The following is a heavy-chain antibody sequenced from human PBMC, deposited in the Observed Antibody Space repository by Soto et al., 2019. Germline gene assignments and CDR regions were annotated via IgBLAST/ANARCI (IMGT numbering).Heavy chain of an antibody. CDR2: IGTAGDT. V-gene: IGHV3-13*01. CDR1: GFTFSSYD. D-gene: IGHD1-1*01. J-gene: IGHJ3*02. CDR3: PRVSWNSFDI. Sequence: GSLRLSCAASGFTFSSYDMHWGRQATGKGLEWVSAIGTAGDTYYPGSVKGRFTISRENAKISLYLQMNSLRAGDTAVYYCPRVSWNSFDIWGQGTLFTVSS.